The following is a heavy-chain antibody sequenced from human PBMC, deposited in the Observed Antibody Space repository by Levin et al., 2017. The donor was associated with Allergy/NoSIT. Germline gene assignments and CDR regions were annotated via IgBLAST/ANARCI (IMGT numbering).Heavy chain of an antibody. D-gene: IGHD3-3*01. Sequence: SETLSLTCTVSGGSISSYYWSWIRQPPGKGLEWIGYIYYSGSTNYNPSLKSRVTISVDTSKNQFSLKLSSVTAADTAVYYCARAGEYYDFVEYYFDYWGQGTLVTVSS. J-gene: IGHJ4*02. V-gene: IGHV4-59*01. CDR3: ARAGEYYDFVEYYFDY. CDR2: IYYSGST. CDR1: GGSISSYY.